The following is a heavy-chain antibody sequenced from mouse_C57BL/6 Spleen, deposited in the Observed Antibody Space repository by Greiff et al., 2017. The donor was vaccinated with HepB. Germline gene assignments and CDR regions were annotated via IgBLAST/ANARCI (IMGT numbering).Heavy chain of an antibody. CDR1: GYTFTDYN. CDR2: INPNNGGT. Sequence: EVQLVESGPELVKPGASVKIPCKASGYTFTDYNMDWVKQSHGKSLEWIGDINPNNGGTIYNQKFKGKATLTVDKSSSTAYMELRSLTSEDTAVYYCARSYYGNYWYFDVWGTGTTVTVSS. J-gene: IGHJ1*03. V-gene: IGHV1-18*01. D-gene: IGHD2-10*01. CDR3: ARSYYGNYWYFDV.